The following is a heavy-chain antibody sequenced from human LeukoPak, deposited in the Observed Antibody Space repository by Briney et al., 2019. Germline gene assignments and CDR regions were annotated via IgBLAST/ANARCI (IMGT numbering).Heavy chain of an antibody. Sequence: PSETLSLTCTVSGYSITSGYYWGWIRKSPGKGLEWIGSMYHTGRTYYNPSLKSRVTISVDTSKNQFSLKLSSVTAADTAVYYCAREYYEYYYYYYMDVWGKGTTVTISS. CDR1: GYSITSGYY. V-gene: IGHV4-38-2*02. J-gene: IGHJ6*03. CDR2: MYHTGRT. D-gene: IGHD2/OR15-2a*01. CDR3: AREYYEYYYYYYMDV.